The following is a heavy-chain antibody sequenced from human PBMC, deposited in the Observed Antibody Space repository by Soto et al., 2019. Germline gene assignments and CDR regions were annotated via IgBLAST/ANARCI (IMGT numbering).Heavy chain of an antibody. J-gene: IGHJ5*02. CDR2: IHHSGST. V-gene: IGHV4-34*01. Sequence: QVQLQQWGAGLLKPSETLSLTCGVYGESFNGYYWTWIRQTPGKGLEWIGEIHHSGSTNYNPSLKVGSPMSVETSRNKFSRNLSFWTAADTAVYYCARVFRMIRGVTSLRFDPWGQGTLVTVSS. CDR3: ARVFRMIRGVTSLRFDP. D-gene: IGHD3-10*01. CDR1: GESFNGYY.